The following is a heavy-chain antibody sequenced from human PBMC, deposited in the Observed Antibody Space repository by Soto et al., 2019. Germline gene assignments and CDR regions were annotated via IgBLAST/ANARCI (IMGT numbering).Heavy chain of an antibody. CDR3: ARAPGGVVYYYGMDV. CDR1: GFTFSSYA. D-gene: IGHD3-16*01. V-gene: IGHV3-30-3*01. J-gene: IGHJ6*02. Sequence: QVQLVESGGGVVQPGRSLRLSCAASGFTFSSYAMHWVRQAPGKGLEWVAVISYDGSNKYYADSVKGRFTISRDNSKNTLYLQMNRLRAEDSAVYYGARAPGGVVYYYGMDVWGQGTTVTVSS. CDR2: ISYDGSNK.